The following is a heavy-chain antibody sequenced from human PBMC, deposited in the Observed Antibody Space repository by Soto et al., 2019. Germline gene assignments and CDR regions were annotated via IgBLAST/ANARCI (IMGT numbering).Heavy chain of an antibody. CDR3: VRDYYDTSGYPNTFDM. V-gene: IGHV3-21*01. Sequence: GGSLRLACAASGFTLSRHTMNWVRQAPGKGLEWVSFIGSRTSDIYYADSVKGRFTISRDNAKNSLYLDLTRLRAEDTAVYFCVRDYYDTSGYPNTFDMWGQGTMVTVSS. J-gene: IGHJ3*02. D-gene: IGHD3-22*01. CDR1: GFTLSRHT. CDR2: IGSRTSDI.